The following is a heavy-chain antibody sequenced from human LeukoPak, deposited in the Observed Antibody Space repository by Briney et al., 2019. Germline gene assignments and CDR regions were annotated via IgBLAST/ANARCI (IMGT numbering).Heavy chain of an antibody. CDR2: IYPDDPDT. V-gene: IGHV5-51*01. D-gene: IGHD3-3*01. CDR1: GYSFNKYW. CDR3: ARRVSESQGGWFDP. Sequence: PGESLKISCKGSGYSFNKYWIGWVRQMPGKGLEWMGIIYPDDPDTRYSPSFQGQVIISADKSINTAYLQWSSLRASDTAMYYCARRVSESQGGWFDPWGQGTLVTVSS. J-gene: IGHJ5*02.